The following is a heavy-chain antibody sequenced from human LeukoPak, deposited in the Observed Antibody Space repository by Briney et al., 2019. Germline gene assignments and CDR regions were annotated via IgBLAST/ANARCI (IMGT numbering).Heavy chain of an antibody. CDR3: TTDLAMATFDY. Sequence: PGGSLRLSCAASGFTFSNAWMSWVRQAPGKGLEWVGRIKSKTDGGTTDYAAPVKGRFTISRDDSKNALYLQMNSLKTEDTAVYYCTTDLAMATFDYWGQGTLVTVSS. V-gene: IGHV3-15*01. J-gene: IGHJ4*02. D-gene: IGHD5-18*01. CDR2: IKSKTDGGTT. CDR1: GFTFSNAW.